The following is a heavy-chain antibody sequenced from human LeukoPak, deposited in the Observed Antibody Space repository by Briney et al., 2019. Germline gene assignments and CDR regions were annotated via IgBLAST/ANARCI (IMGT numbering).Heavy chain of an antibody. CDR3: ATDYGDYESGY. CDR2: INPNSGGT. V-gene: IGHV1-2*02. D-gene: IGHD4-17*01. J-gene: IGHJ4*02. CDR1: GYIFTHYY. Sequence: ASVKVSCKASGYIFTHYYIHWVRQAPGQGLEWMGWINPNSGGTDYAQKFQGRVTMTRDTSISTAYMELSRLRSDDTAVYYCATDYGDYESGYWGQGTLVTVSS.